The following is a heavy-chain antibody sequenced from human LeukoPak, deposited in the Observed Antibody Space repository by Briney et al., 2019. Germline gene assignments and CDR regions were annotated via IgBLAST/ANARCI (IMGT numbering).Heavy chain of an antibody. CDR3: ASAAGPFDN. V-gene: IGHV3-74*01. J-gene: IGHJ4*02. D-gene: IGHD6-13*01. CDR1: GFTFSSYW. Sequence: GGSLRLSCAASGFTFSSYWMHWVRQAPGKGLVWVSRINTDGSSTSYADSVKDRFTISRDNSKNTLYLQMNSLRAEDTAVYYCASAAGPFDNWGQGTLVTVSS. CDR2: INTDGSST.